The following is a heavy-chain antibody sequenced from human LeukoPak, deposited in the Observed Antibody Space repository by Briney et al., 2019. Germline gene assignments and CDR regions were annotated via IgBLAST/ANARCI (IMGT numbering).Heavy chain of an antibody. Sequence: GGSLRLSCAPSGFTFSSYSMNWVRQAPGKGLECVSSISSRSSYIYYADSVKGRFTISRDNAKNSLYVQMNSLRAEDTAVYYCARDTYDSSGRSDYWGQGTLVAVSS. CDR1: GFTFSSYS. CDR3: ARDTYDSSGRSDY. J-gene: IGHJ4*02. V-gene: IGHV3-21*01. CDR2: ISSRSSYI. D-gene: IGHD3-22*01.